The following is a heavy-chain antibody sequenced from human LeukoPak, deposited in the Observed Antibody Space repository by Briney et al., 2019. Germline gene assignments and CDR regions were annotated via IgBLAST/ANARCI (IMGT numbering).Heavy chain of an antibody. CDR2: IYYSGST. J-gene: IGHJ6*02. CDR3: ARDHQFMEWSRTPYYYGMDV. CDR1: GGSISSGGYY. Sequence: SETLSLTCTVSGGSISSGGYYWSWIRQHPGKGLEWIGYIYYSGSTYYNPSLKSRVTISVDTSKNQFSLKLSSVTAADTAVYYCARDHQFMEWSRTPYYYGMDVWGQGTTVTLSS. V-gene: IGHV4-31*03. D-gene: IGHD3-3*01.